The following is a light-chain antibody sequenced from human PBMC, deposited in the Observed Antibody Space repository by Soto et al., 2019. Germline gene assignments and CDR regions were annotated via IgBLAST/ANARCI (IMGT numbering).Light chain of an antibody. V-gene: IGKV1-5*03. J-gene: IGKJ1*01. CDR3: QQYNDYWT. CDR2: KAS. Sequence: STLSASVGDRVTITCRASQSINIWLAWYQQKPGRAPKLLIYKASTLESGVPLRFSGSGSGTEFTLTISSLQPDDFATYYCQQYNDYWTFGQGTKVDIK. CDR1: QSINIW.